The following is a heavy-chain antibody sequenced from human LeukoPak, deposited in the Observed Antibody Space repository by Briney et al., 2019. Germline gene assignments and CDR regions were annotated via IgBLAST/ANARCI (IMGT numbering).Heavy chain of an antibody. CDR3: ARDKAAVAGRFGAFDI. D-gene: IGHD6-19*01. V-gene: IGHV3-21*01. J-gene: IGHJ3*02. CDR1: GFTVSSNY. CDR2: ISSSSSYI. Sequence: GGSLRLSCAASGFTVSSNYMSWVRQAPGKGLEWVSSISSSSSYIYNADSMKGRFTISRDNAKNSLYLQMNGLRAEDTAVYYCARDKAAVAGRFGAFDIWGQGTMVTVSS.